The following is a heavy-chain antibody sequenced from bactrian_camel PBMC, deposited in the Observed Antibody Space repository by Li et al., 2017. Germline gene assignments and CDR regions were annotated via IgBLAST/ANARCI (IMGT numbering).Heavy chain of an antibody. Sequence: HVQLVESGGGLVQAGETLRLSCTASGSTFATAEVGWYRQAPGKKCEQVSSISSDGTGGYADFVKGRFTVSRDNANNTVYLHMNSLKTEDTAVYYCAVLGGIISELRYWGQGTQVTVS. CDR1: GSTFATAE. CDR3: AVLGGIISELRY. J-gene: IGHJ4*01. CDR2: ISSDGTG. V-gene: IGHV3S53*01.